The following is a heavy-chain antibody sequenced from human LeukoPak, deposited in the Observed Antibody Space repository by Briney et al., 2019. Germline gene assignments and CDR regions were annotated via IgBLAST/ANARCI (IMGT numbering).Heavy chain of an antibody. CDR1: GGSFSGYY. CDR3: ARKRDSSSSWFDY. CDR2: INHSGST. D-gene: IGHD6-13*01. J-gene: IGHJ4*02. Sequence: SETLSLTCAVYGGSFSGYYWSWIRQPPGKGLEWIGEINHSGSTNYNPSLKSRVTISVDKSKNQFSLKLSSVTAADTAVYYCARKRDSSSSWFDYWGQGTLVTVSS. V-gene: IGHV4-34*01.